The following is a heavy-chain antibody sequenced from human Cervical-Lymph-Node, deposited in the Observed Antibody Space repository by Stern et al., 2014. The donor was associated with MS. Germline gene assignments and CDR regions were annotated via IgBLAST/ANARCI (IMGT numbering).Heavy chain of an antibody. V-gene: IGHV3-33*01. Sequence: VQLVESGGGVVQPGRSLRLSCAASGFTFSSYGMHWVRQAPGKGLEWVAVIWSDGSNKYYADSVKGRFTISRDNSKNTLYLQMNSLRAEDTAVYYCARDPSLRSDYYYYYGMDVWGQGTTVTVSS. J-gene: IGHJ6*02. CDR1: GFTFSSYG. CDR3: ARDPSLRSDYYYYYGMDV. CDR2: IWSDGSNK.